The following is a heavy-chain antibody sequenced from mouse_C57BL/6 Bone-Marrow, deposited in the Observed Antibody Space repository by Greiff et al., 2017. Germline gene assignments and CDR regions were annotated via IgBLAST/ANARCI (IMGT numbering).Heavy chain of an antibody. CDR3: TRYDDYDGFAY. CDR1: GYTFTSYW. D-gene: IGHD2-4*01. J-gene: IGHJ3*01. CDR2: IYPGNSDT. V-gene: IGHV1-5*01. Sequence: EVQLQQSGTVLARPGASVKMSCKTSGYTFTSYWMHWVKQRPGQGLEWIGAIYPGNSDTSYNQKFKGKAKLTAVTSASTAYIELSSLTNEDSAVYYCTRYDDYDGFAYWGQGTLVTVSA.